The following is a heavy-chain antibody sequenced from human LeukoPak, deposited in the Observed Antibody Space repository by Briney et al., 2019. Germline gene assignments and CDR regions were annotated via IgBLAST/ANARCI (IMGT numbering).Heavy chain of an antibody. CDR2: ISGSGANT. CDR3: AKDLANDTLVRGVIPY. Sequence: TGGSLRLSCAASGFTFSSYAMSWVRQAPGKGLEWVSAISGSGANTYYADSVTGRSTISRDNSKNTLYLQMNSLRAEDTAVYYCAKDLANDTLVRGVIPYWGQGTLVTVSS. D-gene: IGHD3-10*01. J-gene: IGHJ4*02. CDR1: GFTFSSYA. V-gene: IGHV3-23*01.